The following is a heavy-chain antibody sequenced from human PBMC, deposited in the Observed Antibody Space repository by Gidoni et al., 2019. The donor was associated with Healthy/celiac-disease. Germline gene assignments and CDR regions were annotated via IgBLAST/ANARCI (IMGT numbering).Heavy chain of an antibody. J-gene: IGHJ6*03. V-gene: IGHV3-7*01. CDR2: IKQDGSEK. D-gene: IGHD2-2*02. CDR1: GFTFSSYW. CDR3: AREEKRYCSSTSCYRSYYYYYMDV. Sequence: EVQLVESGGGLVQPGGSLRLSCAASGFTFSSYWMSWVRQAPGKGLEWVANIKQDGSEKYYVDSVKGRFTISRDNAKNSLYLQMNSLRAEDTAVYYCAREEKRYCSSTSCYRSYYYYYMDVWGKGTTVTVSS.